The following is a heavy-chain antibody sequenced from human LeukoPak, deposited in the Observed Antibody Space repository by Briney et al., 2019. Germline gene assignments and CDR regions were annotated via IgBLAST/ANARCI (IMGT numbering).Heavy chain of an antibody. J-gene: IGHJ4*02. CDR1: GFTFNNYW. V-gene: IGHV3-74*01. D-gene: IGHD4-17*01. CDR2: IDSDGSST. Sequence: AGGSLRLSCAASGFTFNNYWMHWVRQAPGKGLVWVSRIDSDGSSTNYADSVKGRFTVSRDNAKNMLYLQMNSLRAEDTAVYYCARDDYGDYYFDYWGQGTLVTVSS. CDR3: ARDDYGDYYFDY.